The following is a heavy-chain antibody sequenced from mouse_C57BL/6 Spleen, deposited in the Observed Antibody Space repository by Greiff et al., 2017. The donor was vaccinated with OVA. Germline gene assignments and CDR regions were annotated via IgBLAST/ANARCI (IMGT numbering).Heavy chain of an antibody. CDR2: IWSGGST. Sequence: VQRVESGPGLVQPSQSLSITCTVSGFSLTSYGVHWVRQSPGKGLEWLGVIWSGGSTDYNAAFISRLSISKDNSKSQVFFKMNSLQADDTAIYYCARNFYYYGSVYAMDYWGQGTSVTVSS. D-gene: IGHD1-1*01. CDR3: ARNFYYYGSVYAMDY. J-gene: IGHJ4*01. CDR1: GFSLTSYG. V-gene: IGHV2-2*01.